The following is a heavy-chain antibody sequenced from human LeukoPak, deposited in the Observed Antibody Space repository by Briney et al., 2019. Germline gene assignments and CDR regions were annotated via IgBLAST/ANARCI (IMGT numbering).Heavy chain of an antibody. CDR1: GASVTDYY. CDR2: IHHSGDS. D-gene: IGHD7-27*01. V-gene: IGHV4-59*02. J-gene: IGHJ5*02. CDR3: GHWGLQS. Sequence: SETLSLTCTVSGASVTDYYWSWLRQSPGKGLEWISYIHHSGDSDYNPSLRSRVTTSLDTSKNQFSLNLISVTAADTAVCTRGHWGLQSWSQGTLVTVSS.